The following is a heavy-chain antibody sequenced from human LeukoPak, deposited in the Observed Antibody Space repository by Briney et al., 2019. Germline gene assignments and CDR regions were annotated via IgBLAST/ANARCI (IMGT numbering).Heavy chain of an antibody. J-gene: IGHJ4*02. CDR2: IYYSGST. V-gene: IGHV4-39*01. CDR3: ARRVIVPAAPFDY. Sequence: SETLSLTCTVSGGSISSSSYYWGWIRQPPGKGLAWIGSIYYSGSTYYNPSLKSRVTISVDTSKNQFSLKLSSVTAADTAVYYCARRVIVPAAPFDYWGQGTLVTVSS. D-gene: IGHD2-2*01. CDR1: GGSISSSSYY.